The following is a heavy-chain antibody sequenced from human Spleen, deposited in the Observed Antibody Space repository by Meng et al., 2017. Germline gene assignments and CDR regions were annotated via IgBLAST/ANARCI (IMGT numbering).Heavy chain of an antibody. CDR1: GGAVSSGSYY. CDR2: IYYSGST. D-gene: IGHD2-15*01. J-gene: IGHJ3*02. V-gene: IGHV4-61*01. CDR3: GGILTDIDAFDI. Sequence: GSLRLSCAVSGGAVSSGSYYWSWIRQPPGKGLEWIGYIYYSGSTNYNPSLKSRVTISVDTSKNQFSLKLTSVTAADTAVYYCGGILTDIDAFDIWGQGTMVTVSS.